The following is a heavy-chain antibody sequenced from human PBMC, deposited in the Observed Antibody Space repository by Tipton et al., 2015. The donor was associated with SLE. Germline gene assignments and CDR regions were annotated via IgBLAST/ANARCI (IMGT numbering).Heavy chain of an antibody. J-gene: IGHJ4*02. Sequence: LTCTVSGGSISSYFWSWIRQPPGKGLEWIGYIYYSGSTNYNPSLKSRVTISVDTSKNQFSLKLSSVTAADTAVYYCARGGERYYFDYWGQGTLVTVSS. CDR3: ARGGERYYFDY. CDR2: IYYSGST. CDR1: GGSISSYF. V-gene: IGHV4-59*01. D-gene: IGHD2-21*01.